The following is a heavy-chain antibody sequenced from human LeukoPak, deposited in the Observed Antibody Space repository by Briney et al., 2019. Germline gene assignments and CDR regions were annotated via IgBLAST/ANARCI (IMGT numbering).Heavy chain of an antibody. J-gene: IGHJ3*02. V-gene: IGHV1-2*02. CDR1: GYTFNGYY. CDR3: ASFIVVVVAAFDAFDI. Sequence: ASVKVSCKASGYTFNGYYMHWVRHAPGQGLEWMGWINPNSGGTNYAQKFQGRVTMTRDTSISTAYMELSRLRSDDTAVYYCASFIVVVVAAFDAFDIWGQGTMVTVSS. CDR2: INPNSGGT. D-gene: IGHD2-15*01.